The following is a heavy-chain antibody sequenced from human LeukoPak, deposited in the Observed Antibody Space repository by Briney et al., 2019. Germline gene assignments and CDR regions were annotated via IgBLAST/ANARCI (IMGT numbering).Heavy chain of an antibody. J-gene: IGHJ4*02. CDR2: ISSSGSTK. CDR1: GFTFSSYE. CDR3: ARAFGSGSYSF. Sequence: GGSLRLSCAASGFTFSSYEMNWVRQAPGKGLEWVSYISSSGSTKYYADSVKGRITISRDNAKKSMYLKMNSLRAEDTAVYYCARAFGSGSYSFWGQGTLVSVSS. D-gene: IGHD3-10*01. V-gene: IGHV3-48*03.